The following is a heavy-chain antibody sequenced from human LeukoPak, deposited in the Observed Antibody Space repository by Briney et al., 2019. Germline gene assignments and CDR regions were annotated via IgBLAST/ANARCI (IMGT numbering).Heavy chain of an antibody. CDR3: AGFRGRDRRLEIDY. Sequence: GESLKISCKGSGYTFAIYWIGWVRQMPGKGLEWMGIIYPGDSDTRYSRSFRGHVSISANKSISTTYLQWSSLKASDTAIYYCAGFRGRDRRLEIDYWGQGTSVTVSP. CDR1: GYTFAIYW. J-gene: IGHJ4*02. D-gene: IGHD5-24*01. V-gene: IGHV5-51*01. CDR2: IYPGDSDT.